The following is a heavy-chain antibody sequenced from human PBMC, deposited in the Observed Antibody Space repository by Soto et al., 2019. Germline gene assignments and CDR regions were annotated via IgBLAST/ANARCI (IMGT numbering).Heavy chain of an antibody. J-gene: IGHJ6*02. CDR1: GFTFSSYG. Sequence: GGSLRLSCAASGFTFSSYGMHWVRQAPGKGLEWVAVIWYDGSNKYYADSVKGRFTISGDNSKNTLYLQMNSLRAEDTAVYYCARDYYYDSSGYLPLHYGMDVWGQGTTVTVSS. CDR2: IWYDGSNK. D-gene: IGHD3-22*01. V-gene: IGHV3-33*01. CDR3: ARDYYYDSSGYLPLHYGMDV.